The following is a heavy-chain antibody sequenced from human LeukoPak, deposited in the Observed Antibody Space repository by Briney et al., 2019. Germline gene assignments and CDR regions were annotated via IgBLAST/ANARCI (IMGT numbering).Heavy chain of an antibody. CDR2: INPNSGGT. Sequence: LVASVKVSCKASGYTFTGYYMHCVRQAPGQGLEWMGWINPNSGGTNYAQKFQGRVTMTRDTSISTAYMELSRLRSDDTAVYYCARDSSGLGDYGDFDYWGQGTLVTVSS. D-gene: IGHD4/OR15-4a*01. CDR1: GYTFTGYY. J-gene: IGHJ4*02. V-gene: IGHV1-2*02. CDR3: ARDSSGLGDYGDFDY.